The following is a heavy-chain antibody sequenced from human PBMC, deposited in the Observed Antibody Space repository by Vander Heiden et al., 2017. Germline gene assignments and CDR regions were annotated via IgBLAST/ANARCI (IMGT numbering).Heavy chain of an antibody. V-gene: IGHV1-8*01. CDR2: MNPNSGNT. J-gene: IGHJ4*02. Sequence: QVQLVQSGAEVKKPGASVKVSCKASGYTFTSYDIHWVRQATGQGLEWMGWMNPNSGNTGYAQKFQGRVTMTRNTSISTAYMELSSLRSEDTAVYYCARVGYCTNGVCYNDFDYWGQGTLVTVSS. CDR3: ARVGYCTNGVCYNDFDY. D-gene: IGHD2-8*01. CDR1: GYTFTSYD.